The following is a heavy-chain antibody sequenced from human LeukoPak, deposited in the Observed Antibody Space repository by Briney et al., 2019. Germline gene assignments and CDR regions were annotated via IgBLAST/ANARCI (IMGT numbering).Heavy chain of an antibody. V-gene: IGHV1-8*01. Sequence: ASVKVSCKASGYTFTSYDINWVRQATGQGLEWMGWMNPNSGNTGYAQKFRGRVTMTRNTSISTAYMELSSLRSEDTAVYYCARGLYSGSYLGHYYYYYGMDVWGQGTTVTVSS. CDR1: GYTFTSYD. D-gene: IGHD1-26*01. CDR2: MNPNSGNT. CDR3: ARGLYSGSYLGHYYYYYGMDV. J-gene: IGHJ6*02.